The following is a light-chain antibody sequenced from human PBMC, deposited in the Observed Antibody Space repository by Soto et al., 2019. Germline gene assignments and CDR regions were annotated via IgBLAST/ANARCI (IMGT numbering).Light chain of an antibody. CDR3: KQANSFPLT. Sequence: IPMTQSPSSLPASTGGRGTLTCRASQGISSWLAWYQQKPGKAHKLLIYAAYSLQSGVQSRFSGSGSGTDFTLTIRSLQPEDFATYYCKQANSFPLTFGGGTKVDIK. CDR2: AAY. V-gene: IGKV1-12*01. CDR1: QGISSW. J-gene: IGKJ4*01.